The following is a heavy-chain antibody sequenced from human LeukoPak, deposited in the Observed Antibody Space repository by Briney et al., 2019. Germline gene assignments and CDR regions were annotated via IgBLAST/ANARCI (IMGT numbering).Heavy chain of an antibody. J-gene: IGHJ4*02. D-gene: IGHD6-19*01. CDR2: ISPYNNNA. V-gene: IGHV1-18*01. CDR3: ARCRLWLVLPHDS. CDR1: GNTFTTYG. Sequence: ASVKVSCKASGNTFTTYGISWVRQAPGQGLEWMGWISPYNNNAKYAQKFQGRATMTTDTSTNTAYMELRSLRSDDTATYFCARCRLWLVLPHDSWGQGTLVTVSS.